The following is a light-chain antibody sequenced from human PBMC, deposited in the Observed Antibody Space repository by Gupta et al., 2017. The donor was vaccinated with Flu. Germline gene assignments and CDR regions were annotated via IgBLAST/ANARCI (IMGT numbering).Light chain of an antibody. Sequence: MLTQPHSVSESPGKTVTISCTRSSGSIASNYVQWYQQRPGSSPTTVIYEDNQRPSGVPDRFSGSIDSSSNSASLTISGLKTEDEADYYCQSYDSRNRGYVFGTGTKVTVL. J-gene: IGLJ1*01. CDR2: EDN. CDR1: SGSIASNY. CDR3: QSYDSRNRGYV. V-gene: IGLV6-57*01.